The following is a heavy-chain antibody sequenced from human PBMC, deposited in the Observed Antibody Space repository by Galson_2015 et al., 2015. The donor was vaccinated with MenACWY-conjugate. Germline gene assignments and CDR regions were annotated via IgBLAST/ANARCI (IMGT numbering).Heavy chain of an antibody. Sequence: SLRLSCAASGFTFSSYAMSWVRQAPGKGLEWVSGMRGSGGNTYYADSVKGRFTISRDNSKNTLYLQMNILRAEDSAVYYCAKNLLFYSYSAMDVWGQGTTVTVSS. CDR2: MRGSGGNT. D-gene: IGHD3-22*01. CDR1: GFTFSSYA. V-gene: IGHV3-23*01. J-gene: IGHJ6*02. CDR3: AKNLLFYSYSAMDV.